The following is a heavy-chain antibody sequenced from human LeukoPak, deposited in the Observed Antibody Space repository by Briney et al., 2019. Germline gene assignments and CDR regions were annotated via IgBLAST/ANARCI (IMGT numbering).Heavy chain of an antibody. CDR1: GFTFSSYE. D-gene: IGHD5-18*01. J-gene: IGHJ3*02. Sequence: GGSLRLSCAASGFTFSSYEMNWVRQAPGKGLEWVSYISSSGSTIYYADSVKGRFTISRDNAKNSPYLQMNSLRAEDTAVYYCARDDGYPRAFDIWGQGTMVTVSS. CDR2: ISSSGSTI. CDR3: ARDDGYPRAFDI. V-gene: IGHV3-48*03.